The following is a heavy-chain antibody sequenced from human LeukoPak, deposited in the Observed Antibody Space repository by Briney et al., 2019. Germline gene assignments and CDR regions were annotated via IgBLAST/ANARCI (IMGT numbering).Heavy chain of an antibody. V-gene: IGHV3-23*01. CDR2: ISGSGGST. CDR1: GFTFSSYG. CDR3: ARSGLSRFDY. D-gene: IGHD4/OR15-4a*01. Sequence: PGGSLRLSCAASGFTFSSYGMHWVRQAPGKGLEWVSAISGSGGSTYYADSVKGRFTISRDNSKNTLYLQMNSLRAEDTAVYYCARSGLSRFDYWGQGTLVTVSS. J-gene: IGHJ4*02.